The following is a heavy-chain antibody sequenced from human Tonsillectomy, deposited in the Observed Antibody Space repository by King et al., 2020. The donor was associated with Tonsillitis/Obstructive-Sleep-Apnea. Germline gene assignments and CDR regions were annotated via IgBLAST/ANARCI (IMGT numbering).Heavy chain of an antibody. Sequence: QLQESGPGLVKPSGTLSLTCAVSGGSISRSNWWIWVRQPPGKGLEGIGESHHCGGTNYHPSHKSRVTISVDKSKNQFSLKLSSVTAADTAVYYCATRVTAIDYWGQGTLVTVSS. D-gene: IGHD2-21*02. J-gene: IGHJ4*02. CDR3: ATRVTAIDY. V-gene: IGHV4-4*02. CDR1: GGSISRSNW. CDR2: SHHCGGT.